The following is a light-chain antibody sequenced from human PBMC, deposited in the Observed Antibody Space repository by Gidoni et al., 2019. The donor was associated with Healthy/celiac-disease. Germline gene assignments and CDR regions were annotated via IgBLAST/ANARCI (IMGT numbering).Light chain of an antibody. Sequence: IVITQSPATLSVSPGERATLSCRASQSVSSNLAWYQQKPGQAPRLLIYGASTRATGIPARSSGSGSGTEFTLTISSLQSEDFAVYYCQQYNNWPPVTFGQGTKVEIK. CDR3: QQYNNWPPVT. CDR1: QSVSSN. V-gene: IGKV3-15*01. CDR2: GAS. J-gene: IGKJ1*01.